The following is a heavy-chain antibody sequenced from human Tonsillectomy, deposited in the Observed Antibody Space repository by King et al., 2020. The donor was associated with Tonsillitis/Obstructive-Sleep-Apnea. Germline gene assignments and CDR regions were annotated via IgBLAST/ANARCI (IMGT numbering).Heavy chain of an antibody. Sequence: QLVQSGAEVKKPGESLKISCKGSGYSFTSYWIGWVRQMPGKGLEWMGIIYPGDSDTRYSPSFQGQVTISDDKSISTAYLQWSSLKASDTAMYYCARSPLGYCSSTSCYDNWFDPWGQGTLVTVSS. V-gene: IGHV5-51*01. CDR2: IYPGDSDT. CDR1: GYSFTSYW. J-gene: IGHJ5*02. D-gene: IGHD2-2*01. CDR3: ARSPLGYCSSTSCYDNWFDP.